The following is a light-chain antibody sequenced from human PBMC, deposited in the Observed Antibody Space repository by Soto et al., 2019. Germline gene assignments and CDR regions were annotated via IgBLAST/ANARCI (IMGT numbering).Light chain of an antibody. J-gene: IGKJ1*01. Sequence: AIRMTQSPSSLYASTGDRVTITCRASQGISSYLAWYQQKPGKAPKLLIYAASTLQSGVPSRFSGSGSGTDFTLNVRCLQSEDFATYYCQQYYSYPWTFGQGTKVEIK. CDR3: QQYYSYPWT. V-gene: IGKV1-8*01. CDR1: QGISSY. CDR2: AAS.